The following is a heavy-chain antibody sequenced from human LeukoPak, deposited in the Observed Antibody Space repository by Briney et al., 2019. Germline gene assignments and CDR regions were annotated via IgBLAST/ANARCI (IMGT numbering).Heavy chain of an antibody. J-gene: IGHJ4*02. V-gene: IGHV1-2*02. CDR1: GYTFTDYF. CDR2: TSPKSGDR. CDR3: ARDNYGTLDY. Sequence: VSCKISGYTFTDYFIHWVRQAPGQGLEWMGWTSPKSGDRKCTQKFQGRVTMTRDTSISTVYMELDRLTFDDTAVYFCARDNYGTLDYWGQGSLVTVSS. D-gene: IGHD4-17*01.